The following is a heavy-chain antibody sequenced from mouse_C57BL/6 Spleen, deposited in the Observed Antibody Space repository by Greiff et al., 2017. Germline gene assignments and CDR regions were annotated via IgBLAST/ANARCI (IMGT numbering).Heavy chain of an antibody. CDR2: IDPSDSYT. Sequence: QVQLQQPGAELVKPGASVKLSCKASGYTFTSYWMQWVKRRPGQGLEWIGEIDPSDSYTNYNQKFKGKATLTVDTSSSTAYMQLSSLTSEDSAVYYCARRNPDYWGQGTTLTVSS. CDR1: GYTFTSYW. CDR3: ARRNPDY. V-gene: IGHV1-50*01. J-gene: IGHJ2*01.